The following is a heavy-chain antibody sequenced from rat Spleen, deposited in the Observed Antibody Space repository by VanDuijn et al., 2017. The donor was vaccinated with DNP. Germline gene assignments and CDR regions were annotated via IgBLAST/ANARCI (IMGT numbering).Heavy chain of an antibody. Sequence: EVLVVDSGGGLVQPGGSLRLSCAASGFTFSDYYMSWVRQAPTTGLEWVASISPSGGGTYYRHSVKGRFTISRDNANHTLYLQMDSLRSEDTATYYCATSPGPNWFAYWDQGTLVTVSS. J-gene: IGHJ3*01. D-gene: IGHD1-4*01. CDR2: ISPSGGGT. CDR1: GFTFSDYY. V-gene: IGHV5-27*01. CDR3: ATSPGPNWFAY.